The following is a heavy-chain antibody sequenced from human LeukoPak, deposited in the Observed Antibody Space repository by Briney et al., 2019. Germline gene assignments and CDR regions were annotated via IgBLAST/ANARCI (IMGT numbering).Heavy chain of an antibody. V-gene: IGHV3-30*02. CDR3: AKDGGRYRFDY. J-gene: IGHJ4*02. CDR1: GFPFNGYN. Sequence: QAGGSLRLSCAAPGFPFNGYNIHWIRQAPGKGLEWVSFIRNDETEIHYADFAKGRFTISRDRSENSVFLQMNSLRPDDTAVYYCAKDGGRYRFDYWGQGTMVTVSS. D-gene: IGHD3-16*02. CDR2: IRNDETEI.